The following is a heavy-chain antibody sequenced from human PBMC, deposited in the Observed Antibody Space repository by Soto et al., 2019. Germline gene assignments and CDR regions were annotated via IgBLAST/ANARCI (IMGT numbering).Heavy chain of an antibody. J-gene: IGHJ5*02. V-gene: IGHV4-4*07. CDR1: GGSISSYY. CDR3: ARDLYSSSSSWFDP. D-gene: IGHD6-6*01. Sequence: QVQLQESGPGLVKPSETLSLTCTVSGGSISSYYWSWIRQPAGKGLEWIGRIYTSGSTNYNPSLKSRVTMSVDTSKNQFSLKLSSVTAADPAVYYCARDLYSSSSSWFDPWGQGTLVTVSS. CDR2: IYTSGST.